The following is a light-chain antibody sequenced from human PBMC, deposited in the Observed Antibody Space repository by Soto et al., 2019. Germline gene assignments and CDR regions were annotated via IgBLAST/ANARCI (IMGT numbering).Light chain of an antibody. CDR3: QQYGSSGT. V-gene: IGKV3-20*01. CDR1: QSVSNNY. Sequence: EIVLTQSPGTLSLSPGEIATLSWSASQSVSNNYLAWYQQKPGQAPRLLIYGASNRATGIPDRFSGSGSGIDFTLTISRLEPEDFAVYYCQQYGSSGTFGQGTKVDIK. CDR2: GAS. J-gene: IGKJ1*01.